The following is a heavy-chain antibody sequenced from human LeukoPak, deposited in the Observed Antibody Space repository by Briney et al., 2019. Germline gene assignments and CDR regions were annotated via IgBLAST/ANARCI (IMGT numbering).Heavy chain of an antibody. CDR3: AKAGSGWYEDYFDY. Sequence: GGSLRLSCAASGFTFDDYAMHWVRQAPGKGLEWVSGISWNSGSIGYADSVKGRFTISRDNAKNSLYLQMNSLRAEDTALYYCAKAGSGWYEDYFDYWGQGTLVTVFS. CDR2: ISWNSGSI. D-gene: IGHD6-19*01. V-gene: IGHV3-9*01. J-gene: IGHJ4*02. CDR1: GFTFDDYA.